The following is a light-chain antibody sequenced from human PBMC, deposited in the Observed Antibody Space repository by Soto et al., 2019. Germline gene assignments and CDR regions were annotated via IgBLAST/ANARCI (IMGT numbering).Light chain of an antibody. V-gene: IGKV2-30*02. Sequence: EVVMTQSPLSLPVTLGQPASISCRSSQSLVHSDGNTYLHWFQQRPGQSPRRLIYEVSNRDSGAADRFSGSGSGTDFTLEISRVGAEDVGVDYCMQGTRWPWTFGHGTEVEIK. CDR3: MQGTRWPWT. CDR1: QSLVHSDGNTY. J-gene: IGKJ1*01. CDR2: EVS.